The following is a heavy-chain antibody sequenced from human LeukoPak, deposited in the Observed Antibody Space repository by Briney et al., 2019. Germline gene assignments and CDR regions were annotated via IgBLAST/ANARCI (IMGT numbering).Heavy chain of an antibody. V-gene: IGHV1-2*02. D-gene: IGHD2-15*01. J-gene: IGHJ4*02. Sequence: ASVKVSCKASGGSFSTNAIAWVRQAPGQGLEWMGWINLNSGGTNFAQRFQGRVTMTRDTSISTAYMGLSRLISDDTAVYYCARFLGYCSGGSCYFDYWGQGTLVTVSS. CDR2: INLNSGGT. CDR1: GGSFSTNA. CDR3: ARFLGYCSGGSCYFDY.